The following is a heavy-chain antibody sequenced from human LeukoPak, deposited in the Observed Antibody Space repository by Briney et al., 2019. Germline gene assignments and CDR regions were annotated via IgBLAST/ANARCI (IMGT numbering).Heavy chain of an antibody. CDR3: VRDKEILQLVDRPWLDP. J-gene: IGHJ5*02. D-gene: IGHD5-24*01. CDR2: ISAYNGNT. V-gene: IGHV1-18*01. Sequence: GASVKVSCKASGYTFTNYGISWVRQAPGQRLEWMGWISAYNGNTNYAQKLQGRVTMTTDTSTSTAYMELRRLRSDDTAMYYCVRDKEILQLVDRPWLDPWGQGTLVTVSS. CDR1: GYTFTNYG.